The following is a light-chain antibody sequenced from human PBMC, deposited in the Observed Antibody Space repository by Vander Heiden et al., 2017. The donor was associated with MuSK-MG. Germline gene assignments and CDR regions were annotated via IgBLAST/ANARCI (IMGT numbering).Light chain of an antibody. Sequence: EIVLTQSPGTLSLSPGERATLSCRASQSVSSSYLAWYQQKPGQAPRLLIYGASIRAIGIPDRFSGSGSGTDFTLTISRLEPEDFAVYYCQQYGSSPMCSFGQGTKLEIK. V-gene: IGKV3-20*01. CDR3: QQYGSSPMCS. J-gene: IGKJ2*04. CDR1: QSVSSSY. CDR2: GAS.